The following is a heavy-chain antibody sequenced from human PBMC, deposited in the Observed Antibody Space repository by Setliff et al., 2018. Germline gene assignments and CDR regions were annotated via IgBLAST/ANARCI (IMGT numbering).Heavy chain of an antibody. V-gene: IGHV3-23*01. Sequence: GGSLRLSCAASGFSFSSYAMSWVRQAPGKGLEWVSTTSGGGGFSTYYADSVKGRFTISRDNSNLFLQMNNLRAEDTAVYYCARLALTGYDSSGYYYALEYYYYMDVWGKGTTVTVSS. CDR3: ARLALTGYDSSGYYYALEYYYYMDV. D-gene: IGHD3-22*01. J-gene: IGHJ6*03. CDR1: GFSFSSYA. CDR2: TSGGGGFST.